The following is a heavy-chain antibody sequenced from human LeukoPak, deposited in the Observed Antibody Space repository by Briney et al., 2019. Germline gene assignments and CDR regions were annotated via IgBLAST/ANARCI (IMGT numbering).Heavy chain of an antibody. V-gene: IGHV3-64*02. CDR3: GTGFGQNVDTAMDPDHFDY. CDR1: GFTFSSYA. Sequence: SGGSLRLSCAASGFTFSSYAMHWVRQAPGKGLEYVSGISPNGGSTYYADSVKGRFTISRDNAKNSLYLQMNSLRAEDTAVYYCGTGFGQNVDTAMDPDHFDYWGQGTLVTVSS. J-gene: IGHJ4*02. CDR2: ISPNGGST. D-gene: IGHD5-18*01.